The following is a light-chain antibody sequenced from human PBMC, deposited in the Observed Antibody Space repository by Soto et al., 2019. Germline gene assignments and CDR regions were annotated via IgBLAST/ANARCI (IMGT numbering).Light chain of an antibody. CDR1: SSDVGGYNY. V-gene: IGLV2-8*01. CDR3: SSFAGNNNLV. Sequence: QSVLTQPPSASGFPGQSFTISCTGTSSDVGGYNYVSWYQQHPGKAPKLMISKVSKRPSGVPDRFSGSKSGNTASLTVSGLQAEDEADYYCSSFAGNNNLVFGGGTKLTVL. CDR2: KVS. J-gene: IGLJ2*01.